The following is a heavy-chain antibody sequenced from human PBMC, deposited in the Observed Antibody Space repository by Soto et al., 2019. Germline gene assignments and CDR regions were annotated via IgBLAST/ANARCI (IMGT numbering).Heavy chain of an antibody. D-gene: IGHD2-2*01. CDR2: IKQDGSEK. J-gene: IGHJ6*02. V-gene: IGHV3-7*03. CDR3: ARDQTPYCSSISCSKYGMDV. Sequence: GGSLRLSCAVSGFNFSSYWMSWVRQAPGKGLEWVANIKQDGSEKYYVDSVKGRFTISRDNAKNSLYLQMNSLRAEDTAVYYCARDQTPYCSSISCSKYGMDVWGQGTTVTVSS. CDR1: GFNFSSYW.